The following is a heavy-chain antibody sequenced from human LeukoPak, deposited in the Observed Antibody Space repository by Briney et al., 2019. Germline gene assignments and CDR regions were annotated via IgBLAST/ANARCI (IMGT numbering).Heavy chain of an antibody. J-gene: IGHJ3*01. V-gene: IGHV3-11*01. CDR1: GFTFSDYY. CDR2: ISGSNITI. Sequence: GGSLRLSCAASGFTFSDYYMSWIRQAPGKGLEWISYISGSNITIYYTDSVKGRFTISRDNTKKLLYLQMDSLRAEDTATYYCARRSWSHAFDVWGRGTFVTVSS. CDR3: ARRSWSHAFDV. D-gene: IGHD2-15*01.